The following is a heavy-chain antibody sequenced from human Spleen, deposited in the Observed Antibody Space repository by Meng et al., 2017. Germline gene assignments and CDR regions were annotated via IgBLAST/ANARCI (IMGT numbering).Heavy chain of an antibody. D-gene: IGHD5-18*01. CDR2: IWFDGSNK. CDR1: GFTFSRNG. V-gene: IGHV3-33*03. Sequence: GGSLRPSCAASGFTFSRNGMHWVRQAPGKGLEWLAVIWFDGSNKYYADSVKGRFTISRDNAKNTLYLQMNSLRGEDTAVYYCASSYGPTGEFDYWGQGTLVTVSS. CDR3: ASSYGPTGEFDY. J-gene: IGHJ4*02.